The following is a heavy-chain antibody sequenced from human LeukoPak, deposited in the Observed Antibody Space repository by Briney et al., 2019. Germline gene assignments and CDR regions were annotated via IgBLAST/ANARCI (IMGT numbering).Heavy chain of an antibody. J-gene: IGHJ5*02. D-gene: IGHD3-22*01. V-gene: IGHV4-30-4*08. Sequence: PSETLSLTCTVSGGSISSGDYYCSWIRQPPGKGLEWIGYIYYSGNTDYNPSLKSRVTIAVDTSKNQFSLKLSSVAAADTAVYYCARVYSSGKLDWFDPWGQGTLVTVSS. CDR3: ARVYSSGKLDWFDP. CDR1: GGSISSGDYY. CDR2: IYYSGNT.